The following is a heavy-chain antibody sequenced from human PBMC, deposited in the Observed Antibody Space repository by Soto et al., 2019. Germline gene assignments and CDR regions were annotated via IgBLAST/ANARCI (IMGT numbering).Heavy chain of an antibody. CDR3: ARTGYGDHFDY. CDR2: IYYSGST. V-gene: IGHV4-59*02. Sequence: SETLSLTCSFSGDSVTSHYWTWIRQPPGKGLEWIGYIYYSGSTNYNPSLMSRVAISLDTSKNQFSLKLTSVTAADTALYYCARTGYGDHFDYWGRGTLVTVSS. J-gene: IGHJ4*02. D-gene: IGHD5-18*01. CDR1: GDSVTSHY.